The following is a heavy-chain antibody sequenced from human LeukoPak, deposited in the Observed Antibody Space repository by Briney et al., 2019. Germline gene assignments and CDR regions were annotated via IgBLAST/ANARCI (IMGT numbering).Heavy chain of an antibody. CDR1: GYTFTSYY. CDR3: ARAGRSGSGWMWSAFGI. V-gene: IGHV1-46*01. Sequence: ASVKVSCKASGYTFTSYYMHWVRQAPGQGLEWMGIINPSGGSTSYAQKFQGRVTMTRDMSTTTVYMELSTLRSEDTAVYYCARAGRSGSGWMWSAFGIWGQGTMVTVSS. D-gene: IGHD6-19*01. J-gene: IGHJ3*02. CDR2: INPSGGST.